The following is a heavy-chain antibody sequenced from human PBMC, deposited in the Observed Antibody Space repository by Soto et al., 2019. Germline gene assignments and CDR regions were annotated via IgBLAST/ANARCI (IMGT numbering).Heavy chain of an antibody. CDR1: GYTFTSYA. CDR2: INAGNGNT. J-gene: IGHJ6*03. Sequence: GASVKVSCKASGYTFTSYAMHWVRQAPGQRLEWMGWINAGNGNTKYPQKFQGRVTITRDTSASTAYMELSSLRSEDTAVYYCARGMVTRNKEYYYYYYYMDVWGKGTTVTVSS. CDR3: ARGMVTRNKEYYYYYYYMDV. V-gene: IGHV1-3*01. D-gene: IGHD2-21*02.